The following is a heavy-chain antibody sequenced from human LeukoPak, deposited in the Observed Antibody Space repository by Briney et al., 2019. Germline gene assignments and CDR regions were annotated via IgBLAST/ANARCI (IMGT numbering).Heavy chain of an antibody. J-gene: IGHJ4*01. CDR3: ARDSPDGSGTYYNGSPDY. D-gene: IGHD3-10*01. V-gene: IGHV1-18*01. CDR2: ISAYNGNT. Sequence: ASVTVSCKASGYTFSSYGISWVRQAPGQGLEWMGWISAYNGNTNYRQKLQGRVTMTTDTSTSTAYMDLTSLRSDDTAIYYCARDSPDGSGTYYNGSPDYWGHGTLVTASS. CDR1: GYTFSSYG.